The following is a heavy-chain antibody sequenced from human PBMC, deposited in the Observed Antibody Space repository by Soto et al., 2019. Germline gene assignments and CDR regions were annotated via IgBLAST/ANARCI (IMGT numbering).Heavy chain of an antibody. D-gene: IGHD2-15*01. J-gene: IGHJ6*02. CDR3: ARGQMVVAATPYYYGMDV. CDR1: GGTFSSYA. Sequence: SVKVSCKASGGTFSSYAISWVLQAPGQGLEWMGGIIPIFGTANYAQKFQGRVTITADESTSTAYMELSSLRSEDTAVYYCARGQMVVAATPYYYGMDVWGQGTTVTVSS. CDR2: IIPIFGTA. V-gene: IGHV1-69*13.